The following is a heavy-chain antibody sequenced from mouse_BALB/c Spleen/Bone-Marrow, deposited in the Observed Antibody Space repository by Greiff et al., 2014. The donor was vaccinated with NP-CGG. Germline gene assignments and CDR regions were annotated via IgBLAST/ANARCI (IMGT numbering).Heavy chain of an antibody. J-gene: IGHJ2*01. V-gene: IGHV1S12*01. Sequence: QVQLQQSGPELVKPGASVKTSCKASGYTFTSYYIHWVKQRPGQGLEWIGYIYPRDGSTNYNEKFKGKATLTADTSSSTAYMQLSSLTSEDSAVYFCARMGTDYWGQGTTLTVSS. CDR1: GYTFTSYY. CDR3: ARMGTDY. D-gene: IGHD3-1*01. CDR2: IYPRDGST.